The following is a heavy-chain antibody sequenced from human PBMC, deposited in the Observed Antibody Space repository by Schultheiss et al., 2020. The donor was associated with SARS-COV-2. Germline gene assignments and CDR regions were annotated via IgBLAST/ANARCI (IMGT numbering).Heavy chain of an antibody. V-gene: IGHV3-9*01. D-gene: IGHD1-26*01. CDR2: ITWNGGTT. Sequence: SLRLSCAASGISFEDFAIHWVRQAPGKGLEWVSGITWNGGTTGYGDPVKGRFTISRDNAKNLLYLHMNSLRAEDTALYYCAKDISGGFFYFMDVWGTGTMVTVSS. CDR1: GISFEDFA. J-gene: IGHJ6*03. CDR3: AKDISGGFFYFMDV.